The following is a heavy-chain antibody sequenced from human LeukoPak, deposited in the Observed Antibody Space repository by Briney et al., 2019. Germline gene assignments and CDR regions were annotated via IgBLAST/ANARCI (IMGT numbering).Heavy chain of an antibody. Sequence: SLRLSCTVSGFTFGDYAMNWFRQAPGKGLEWVCFIRSKPYGGTTQYAASVKGRFTISRDDSKSIAYPQMNSLKTEDTAVYYCTRASGSGPRLGFDYWGQGTLVTVSS. D-gene: IGHD2-15*01. CDR3: TRASGSGPRLGFDY. J-gene: IGHJ4*02. V-gene: IGHV3-49*03. CDR1: GFTFGDYA. CDR2: IRSKPYGGTT.